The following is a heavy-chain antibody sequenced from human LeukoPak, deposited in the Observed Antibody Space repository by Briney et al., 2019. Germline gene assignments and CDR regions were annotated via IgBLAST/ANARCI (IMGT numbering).Heavy chain of an antibody. CDR3: ARDGMATINS. J-gene: IGHJ4*02. V-gene: IGHV3-7*03. CDR1: GFTFNSYW. Sequence: GALRLSCAASGFTFNSYWMSWVRQAPGKGLERVANIKQDGSEKYYVDSVKGRFTISRDDAKNSLYLQMNSLRAEDTAVYYCARDGMATINSWGQGTVVTVSS. CDR2: IKQDGSEK. D-gene: IGHD5-12*01.